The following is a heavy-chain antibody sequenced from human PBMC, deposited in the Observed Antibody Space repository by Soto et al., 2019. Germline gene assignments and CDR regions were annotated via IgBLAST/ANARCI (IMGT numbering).Heavy chain of an antibody. CDR2: IYYSGST. CDR1: GGSISSGGYY. V-gene: IGHV4-31*03. D-gene: IGHD5-12*01. CDR3: ARGSAWLRLRLFDP. Sequence: SETLSLTCTVSGGSISSGGYYWSWIRQHPGKGLEWIGYIYYSGSTYYNPSLKSRVTISVDTSKNQFSLKLSSVTAADTAVYYCARGSAWLRLRLFDPWGQGTLVTVSS. J-gene: IGHJ5*02.